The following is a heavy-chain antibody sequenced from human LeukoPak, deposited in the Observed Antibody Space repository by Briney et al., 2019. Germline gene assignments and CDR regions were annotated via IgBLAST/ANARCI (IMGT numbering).Heavy chain of an antibody. J-gene: IGHJ4*02. Sequence: ASVKVCCEASGYTFTGYYMHWVRQAPGQGLEWMGWINPNSGGTNYTQKFQGRVTMTRDTSISTAYMELSRLRSDDTAVYYCARVWGAVAGHWGQGTLVTVSS. D-gene: IGHD6-19*01. CDR1: GYTFTGYY. CDR2: INPNSGGT. CDR3: ARVWGAVAGH. V-gene: IGHV1-2*02.